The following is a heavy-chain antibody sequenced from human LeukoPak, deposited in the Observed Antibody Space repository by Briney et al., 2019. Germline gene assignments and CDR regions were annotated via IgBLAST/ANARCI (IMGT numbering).Heavy chain of an antibody. Sequence: PSETLSLTCTVSGNSISSGDNYWSWIRQPAGKGLEWIGRIYTSGSTNYNPSLKSRVTISGDTSKNQFSLRLSSVTAADTAVYYCARGDSSDYWGQGTLVTVSS. CDR3: ARGDSSDY. D-gene: IGHD6-13*01. CDR2: IYTSGST. V-gene: IGHV4-61*02. J-gene: IGHJ4*02. CDR1: GNSISSGDNY.